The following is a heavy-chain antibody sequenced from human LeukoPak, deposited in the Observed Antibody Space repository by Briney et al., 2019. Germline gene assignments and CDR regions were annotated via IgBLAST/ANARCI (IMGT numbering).Heavy chain of an antibody. Sequence: ASVKVSCKASGYTFTSYYMHWVRQAPGQGLEWMGLINPSGGSTSYAQKFQGRVTMTRDTSTSTVYMELSSLRAEDTAVYYCAKPGAAAGTRGVNWFDPWGQGTLVTVSS. CDR1: GYTFTSYY. CDR3: AKPGAAAGTRGVNWFDP. J-gene: IGHJ5*02. CDR2: INPSGGST. V-gene: IGHV1-46*01. D-gene: IGHD6-13*01.